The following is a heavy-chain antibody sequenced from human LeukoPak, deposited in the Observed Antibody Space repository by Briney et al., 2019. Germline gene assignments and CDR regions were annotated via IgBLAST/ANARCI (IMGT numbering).Heavy chain of an antibody. Sequence: GGSLRLSCAASGSTFSSYSMNWVRQAPGKGLEWVSSISSSSSYIYYADSVKGRFTISRDNAKNSLYLQMNSLRAEDTAVYYCARDLEITMVRGVIFYYYYMDVWGKGTTVTISS. D-gene: IGHD3-10*01. CDR3: ARDLEITMVRGVIFYYYYMDV. CDR1: GSTFSSYS. J-gene: IGHJ6*03. V-gene: IGHV3-21*01. CDR2: ISSSSSYI.